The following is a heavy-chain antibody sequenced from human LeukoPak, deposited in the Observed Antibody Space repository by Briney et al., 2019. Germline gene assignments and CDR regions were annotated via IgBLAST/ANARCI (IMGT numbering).Heavy chain of an antibody. CDR1: GYTFTGYY. CDR3: ARDSGIVSSPPVGFDY. Sequence: ASVKVSCKASGYTFTGYYMHWVRQAPGQGLEWMGWINPNSGGTNYAQKFQGRVTMTRDTSISTAYMELSRLRSDDTAVYYCARDSGIVSSPPVGFDYWGQGTLVTVSS. D-gene: IGHD2-2*01. V-gene: IGHV1-2*02. CDR2: INPNSGGT. J-gene: IGHJ4*02.